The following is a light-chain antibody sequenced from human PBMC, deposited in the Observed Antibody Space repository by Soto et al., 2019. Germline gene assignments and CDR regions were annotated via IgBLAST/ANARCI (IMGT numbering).Light chain of an antibody. V-gene: IGKV1-9*01. J-gene: IGKJ1*01. CDR1: QGISSY. Sequence: IQLTQSPSSLSASVGDRVTITCRASQGISSYLAWYQQKPGKAPKLLIYAASTFQSGVPSRFSGSGSGTDFTLTISSLQPEAFATYYCLQLNSYPPTFGQGTKVEIK. CDR3: LQLNSYPPT. CDR2: AAS.